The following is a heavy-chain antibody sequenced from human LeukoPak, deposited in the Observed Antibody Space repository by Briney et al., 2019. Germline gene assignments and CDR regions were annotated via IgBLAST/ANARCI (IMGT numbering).Heavy chain of an antibody. CDR2: ISGSGGST. CDR1: GFTFRSYA. V-gene: IGHV3-23*01. Sequence: PGGSLRLSCAASGFTFRSYAMRWVRQAPGKGLEWVSAISGSGGSTYYADSVKGRFTISRDNSKNTLYLQMSSLRAEDTAVYYCVRDAARRIVGSPPSDVFDIWGQGTVVTVSS. D-gene: IGHD1-26*01. J-gene: IGHJ3*02. CDR3: VRDAARRIVGSPPSDVFDI.